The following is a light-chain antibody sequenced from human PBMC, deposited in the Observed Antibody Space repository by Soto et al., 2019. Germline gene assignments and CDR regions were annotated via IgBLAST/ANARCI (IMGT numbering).Light chain of an antibody. J-gene: IGKJ2*01. CDR1: QSISSY. V-gene: IGKV1-39*01. CDR3: QQSYSTPYT. Sequence: DIQMTQSPSSLSASVGDRVTITCRASQSISSYLNWYQQKPGKAPKLQIYAASSLQSAVPSRFSGSGSGTDFTLTISSLQPEDCATYYCQQSYSTPYTFGQGTKLEIK. CDR2: AAS.